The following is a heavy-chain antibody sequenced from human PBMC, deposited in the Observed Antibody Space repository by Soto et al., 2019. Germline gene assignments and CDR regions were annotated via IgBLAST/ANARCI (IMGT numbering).Heavy chain of an antibody. CDR1: GGSISSSSYY. CDR3: ARRNYYYGMDV. Sequence: SETLSLTCTVSGGSISSSSYYWGWIRQPPGKGLEWIGSIYYSGSTYYNPSLKSRVTISVDTSKNQFSLKLSSVTAADTAVYYCARRNYYYGMDVWGQGTTVTASS. J-gene: IGHJ6*02. V-gene: IGHV4-39*01. CDR2: IYYSGST.